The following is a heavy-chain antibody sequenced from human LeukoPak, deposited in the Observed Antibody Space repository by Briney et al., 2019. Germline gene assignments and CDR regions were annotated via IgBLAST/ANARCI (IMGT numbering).Heavy chain of an antibody. D-gene: IGHD3-10*01. J-gene: IGHJ3*02. V-gene: IGHV4-59*08. CDR1: GGSISSYY. CDR3: ARRPSGGYYGSGGSPFGAFDI. Sequence: SETLSLTCTVSGGSISSYYWSWIRQPPGKGLEWIGYIYYSGSTNYNPSLKSRVTISVDTSKNQFSLRLSSVTAADTAVYYCARRPSGGYYGSGGSPFGAFDIWGQGTMVTVSS. CDR2: IYYSGST.